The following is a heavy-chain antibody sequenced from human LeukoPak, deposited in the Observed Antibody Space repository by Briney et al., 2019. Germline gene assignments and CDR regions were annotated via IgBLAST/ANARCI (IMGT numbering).Heavy chain of an antibody. V-gene: IGHV3-23*01. D-gene: IGHD2-2*01. CDR2: ISGSGGST. Sequence: PGGSLRLSCAASGFTFSNFAMSWVRQAPGKGLEWVSAISGSGGSTYYADSVMGRFTISRDNSKNTLYLQMNSLRAEDTAVYYCARSVVPAATTLRYYYYYGMDVWGQGTTVTVSS. J-gene: IGHJ6*02. CDR3: ARSVVPAATTLRYYYYYGMDV. CDR1: GFTFSNFA.